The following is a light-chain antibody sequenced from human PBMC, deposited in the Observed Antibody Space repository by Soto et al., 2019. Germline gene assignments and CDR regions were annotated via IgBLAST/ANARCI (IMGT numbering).Light chain of an antibody. J-gene: IGKJ4*01. CDR1: QSVSSSY. V-gene: IGKV3-20*01. Sequence: EIVLTQYPGTLSLSPGERATLSCRASQSVSSSYLAWYQQKPGQAPRLLIYGASSRATGIPDRFSGSGSGTDFTLTISRLEPEDFAVYYCHQYDSSPLTFGGGTRLEIK. CDR2: GAS. CDR3: HQYDSSPLT.